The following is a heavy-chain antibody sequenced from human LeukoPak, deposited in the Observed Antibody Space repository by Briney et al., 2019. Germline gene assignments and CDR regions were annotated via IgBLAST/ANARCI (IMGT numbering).Heavy chain of an antibody. CDR2: IVVGSGKT. CDR3: AADYYDSSGYYYAY. V-gene: IGHV1-58*02. CDR1: GFTFTSSA. D-gene: IGHD3-22*01. Sequence: GTSVKVSCKASGFTFTSSAMQWVRQARGQRLEWIGWIVVGSGKTNYAQKFQERVTITRDMSTSTAYMELSSLRSEDTAVYYCAADYYDSSGYYYAYWGQGTLVTVSS. J-gene: IGHJ4*02.